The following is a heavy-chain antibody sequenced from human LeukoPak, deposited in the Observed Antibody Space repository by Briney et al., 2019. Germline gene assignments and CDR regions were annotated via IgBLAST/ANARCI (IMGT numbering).Heavy chain of an antibody. CDR3: ARDSIRTSSGNYRFDF. CDR1: GGSISSYY. J-gene: IGHJ4*02. Sequence: SETLSLTCTVSGGSISSYYWSWIRQPPGKGLEWIGYIYYSGSTNYNPSLKSRVTISVDTSKNQFSLKLSSVTAADTAVYYCARDSIRTSSGNYRFDFWGQGTLVTVSS. CDR2: IYYSGST. V-gene: IGHV4-59*01. D-gene: IGHD3-10*01.